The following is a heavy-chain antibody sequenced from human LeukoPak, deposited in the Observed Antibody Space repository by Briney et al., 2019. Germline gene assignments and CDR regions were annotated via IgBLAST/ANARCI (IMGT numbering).Heavy chain of an antibody. CDR2: IRYDGSNK. Sequence: GGSLRLSCAASGFTFSSYGMHWVRQAPGKGLEWVAFIRYDGSNKYYADSVKGRFTLSRDNAKNSLYLQMNSLRADDTAVYYCARVGRLQYGDYVAFDYWGQGALVTVSS. V-gene: IGHV3-30*02. J-gene: IGHJ4*02. CDR1: GFTFSSYG. CDR3: ARVGRLQYGDYVAFDY. D-gene: IGHD4-17*01.